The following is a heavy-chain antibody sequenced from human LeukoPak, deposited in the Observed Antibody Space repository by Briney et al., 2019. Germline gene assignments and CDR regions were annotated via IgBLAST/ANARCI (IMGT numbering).Heavy chain of an antibody. D-gene: IGHD3-22*01. CDR1: GFSFSDYA. J-gene: IGHJ4*02. V-gene: IGHV3-30*02. Sequence: GGSLRLSCAASGFSFSDYAMHWVRQAPGRGLEWLTFIRHDGRNKYYADSLKGRFTISRDDSKNTLYLQMNSLRAEDTAVYYCAKEAFVKSGYYPLDYWGQGTLVTVSS. CDR2: IRHDGRNK. CDR3: AKEAFVKSGYYPLDY.